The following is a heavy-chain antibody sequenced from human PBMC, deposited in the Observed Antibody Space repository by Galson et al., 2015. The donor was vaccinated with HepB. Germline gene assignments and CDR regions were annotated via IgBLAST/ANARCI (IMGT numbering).Heavy chain of an antibody. D-gene: IGHD5-18*01. CDR2: INPGNGNT. Sequence: SVKVSCKASGYTFTNYATHWVRQAPGQRLEWMGWINPGNGNTKYSQKFQGRVTFTRDTSANTVYMELISLRSEDTAVYYCARSYSYGYYFDYWGQGTLVTVSS. V-gene: IGHV1-3*01. CDR1: GYTFTNYA. CDR3: ARSYSYGYYFDY. J-gene: IGHJ4*02.